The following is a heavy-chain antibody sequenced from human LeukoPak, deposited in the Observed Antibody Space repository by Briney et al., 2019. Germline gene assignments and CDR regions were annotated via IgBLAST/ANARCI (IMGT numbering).Heavy chain of an antibody. CDR2: IYYSGST. J-gene: IGHJ6*02. CDR3: ARLNGDYNYYGMDV. Sequence: SETLSLTCTVSGGSISSYYWSWIRQPPGKGLEWIGYIYYSGSTNYNPSLKSRVAISVDTSKNQFSLKLSSVTAADTAVYYCARLNGDYNYYGMDVWGQGTTVTVSS. CDR1: GGSISSYY. D-gene: IGHD4-17*01. V-gene: IGHV4-59*08.